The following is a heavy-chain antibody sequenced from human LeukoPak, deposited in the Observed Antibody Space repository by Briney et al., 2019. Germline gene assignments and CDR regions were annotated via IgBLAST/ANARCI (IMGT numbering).Heavy chain of an antibody. D-gene: IGHD1-7*01. J-gene: IGHJ3*02. CDR1: GFTFSTYW. V-gene: IGHV3-21*04. CDR2: ISSSSSYI. CDR3: AKDRAGTTSLDIDAFYI. Sequence: GGSLRLSCVASGFTFSTYWMSWVRQAPGKGLEWVSSISSSSSYIYYADSVKGRFTISRDNSKNTLYLQMNSLRAEDTAVYYCAKDRAGTTSLDIDAFYIWGQGTMVTVSS.